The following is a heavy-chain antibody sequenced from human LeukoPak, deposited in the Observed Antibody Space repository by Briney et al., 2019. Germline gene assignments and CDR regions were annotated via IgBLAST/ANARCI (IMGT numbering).Heavy chain of an antibody. J-gene: IGHJ6*02. CDR2: IYYSGST. D-gene: IGHD5-18*01. CDR1: GGSISSYY. CDR3: ARVNGYSYGYRYYYYGMDV. Sequence: PSETLSLTCTVSGGSISSYYWSWIRQPPGKGLEWIGYIYYSGSTNYNPSLKSRVTIPVDTSKNQFSLKLSSVTAADTAVYYCARVNGYSYGYRYYYYGMDVWGQGTTVTVSS. V-gene: IGHV4-59*01.